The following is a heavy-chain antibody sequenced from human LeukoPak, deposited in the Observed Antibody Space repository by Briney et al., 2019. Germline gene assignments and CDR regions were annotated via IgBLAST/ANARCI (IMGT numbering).Heavy chain of an antibody. V-gene: IGHV3-7*01. D-gene: IGHD1-1*01. Sequence: PGGSLRLSCAASGFAVSNPWISWVRQAPGKGLGWVDNINHERGDIHYVDSVKGRFTISRDNAKDSLYLQMNSLRAEDTAVYYCATYINWVAGDVWGQGTTVTVSS. CDR1: GFAVSNPW. J-gene: IGHJ6*02. CDR2: INHERGDI. CDR3: ATYINWVAGDV.